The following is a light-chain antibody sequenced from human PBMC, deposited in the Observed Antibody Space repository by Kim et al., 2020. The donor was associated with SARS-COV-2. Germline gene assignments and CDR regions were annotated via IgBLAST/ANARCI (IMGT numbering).Light chain of an antibody. CDR2: GAS. Sequence: IVLTQSPATLSVSPGERVTLSCTASQSVSSNLAWYQHKPGQAPRLLIYGASTRASGIPARFSGSASQTEFTLTINTLQSEDVAVYYCQHSDNWPPFTFGQGTKLEIK. V-gene: IGKV3D-15*01. CDR1: QSVSSN. J-gene: IGKJ2*01. CDR3: QHSDNWPPFT.